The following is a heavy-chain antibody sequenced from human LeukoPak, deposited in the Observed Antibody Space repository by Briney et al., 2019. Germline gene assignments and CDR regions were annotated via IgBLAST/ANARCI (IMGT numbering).Heavy chain of an antibody. V-gene: IGHV1-69*04. CDR2: IIPILGIA. CDR1: GGTFSSYT. D-gene: IGHD3-22*01. J-gene: IGHJ4*02. Sequence: GASVKVSCKASGGTFSSYTISWVRQAPGQGLEWMGRIIPILGIANYAQKSQGRVTITADKSTSTAYMELSSLRSEDTAVYYCAREVRYYYDSSGYRGVYWGQGTLVTVSS. CDR3: AREVRYYYDSSGYRGVY.